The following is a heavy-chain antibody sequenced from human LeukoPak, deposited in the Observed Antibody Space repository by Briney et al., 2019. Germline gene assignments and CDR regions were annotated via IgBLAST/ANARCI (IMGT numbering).Heavy chain of an antibody. Sequence: PSETLSLTCAVYGGSFSGYYWSWIRQPPGKGLEWIGEINHSGSTNYNPSLKSRVTISVDTSKNQFSLKLSSVTAADTAVYYCARGFDQASDWWFDPWGQGTLVTVSS. J-gene: IGHJ5*02. V-gene: IGHV4-34*01. CDR1: GGSFSGYY. CDR3: ARGFDQASDWWFDP. CDR2: INHSGST. D-gene: IGHD3/OR15-3a*01.